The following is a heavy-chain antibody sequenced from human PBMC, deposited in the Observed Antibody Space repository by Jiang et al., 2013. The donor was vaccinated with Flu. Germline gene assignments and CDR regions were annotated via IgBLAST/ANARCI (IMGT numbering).Heavy chain of an antibody. J-gene: IGHJ5*02. D-gene: IGHD1-1*01. V-gene: IGHV4-30-2*01. CDR1: GGSISSGGYS. Sequence: GSGLVKPSQTLSLTCAVSGGSISSGGYSWSWIRQPPGKGLEWIGYIYHSGSTYYNPSLKSRVTISVDRSKNQFSLKLSSVTAADTAVYYCARGTAGYWFDPWGQGTLVTVSS. CDR2: IYHSGST. CDR3: ARGTAGYWFDP.